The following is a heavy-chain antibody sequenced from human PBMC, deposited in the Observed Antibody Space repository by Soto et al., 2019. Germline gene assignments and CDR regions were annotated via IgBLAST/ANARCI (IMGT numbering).Heavy chain of an antibody. CDR1: GFTVSNTY. D-gene: IGHD2-2*01. V-gene: IGHV3-53*02. Sequence: EVQLVETGGGLIQPGGSLRLSCAASGFTVSNTYMTWVPQPPGKGLECVSVIYTAGGTNYADSVKGRFIISGDNSKNTLYLQMNSLRAEDTAVYYCARALPVAKGGFDPWGQGTLVTVSS. J-gene: IGHJ5*02. CDR3: ARALPVAKGGFDP. CDR2: IYTAGGT.